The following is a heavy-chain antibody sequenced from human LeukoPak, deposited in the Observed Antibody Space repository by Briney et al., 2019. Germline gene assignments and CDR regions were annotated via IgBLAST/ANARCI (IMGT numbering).Heavy chain of an antibody. CDR1: GGTISSYY. Sequence: PSETLSLTCTVSGGTISSYYLSWIRQPPGKGLEWIGYIYYSGSTNYNPSLKSRVTISVDTSKNRFPLKLSSVTAADTAVYYCATAVKGWFDPWGQGTLVTVSS. V-gene: IGHV4-59*01. CDR2: IYYSGST. J-gene: IGHJ5*02. D-gene: IGHD6-19*01. CDR3: ATAVKGWFDP.